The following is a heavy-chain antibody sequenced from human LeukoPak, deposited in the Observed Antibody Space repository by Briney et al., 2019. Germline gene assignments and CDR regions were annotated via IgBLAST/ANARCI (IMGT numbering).Heavy chain of an antibody. V-gene: IGHV3-23*01. CDR1: GFSFSSYD. CDR2: ISGSGDRT. J-gene: IGHJ4*02. CDR3: AKVPQPDYYFDY. Sequence: GGSLRLSCSASGFSFSSYDMSWVRQAPGKGLERVSSISGSGDRTIYADSVRGRLTISRDKSKNTLYLQMTSLRAEDTAVYYCAKVPQPDYYFDYWGQGSLVTVSS.